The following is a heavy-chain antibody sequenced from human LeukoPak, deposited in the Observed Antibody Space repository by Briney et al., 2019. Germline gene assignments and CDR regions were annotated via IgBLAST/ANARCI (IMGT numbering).Heavy chain of an antibody. D-gene: IGHD6-13*01. Sequence: GESLQISCKGSGYSFTSYWIGWVRQMPGKGLEWMGIIYPGDSDTRYSPSFQGQVTISADKSISTAYLQWSSLKASDTAMYYCARLRRRQQLVCGFDPWGQGTLVTVSS. V-gene: IGHV5-51*01. CDR2: IYPGDSDT. CDR1: GYSFTSYW. J-gene: IGHJ5*02. CDR3: ARLRRRQQLVCGFDP.